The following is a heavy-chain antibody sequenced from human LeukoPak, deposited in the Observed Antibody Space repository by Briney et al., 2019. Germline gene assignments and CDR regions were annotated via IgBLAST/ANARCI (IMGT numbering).Heavy chain of an antibody. Sequence: ASVKVSCKASGYTFISYAMKWARQAPGQWLEWMGWINTNTGNPTYAQGFTGRFVFSLDTSVSTAYLQISSLKAEDTAVYYCARGEEYYYALSGYWGQGTLVTVSS. V-gene: IGHV7-4-1*02. J-gene: IGHJ4*02. D-gene: IGHD3-10*01. CDR2: INTNTGNP. CDR3: ARGEEYYYALSGY. CDR1: GYTFISYA.